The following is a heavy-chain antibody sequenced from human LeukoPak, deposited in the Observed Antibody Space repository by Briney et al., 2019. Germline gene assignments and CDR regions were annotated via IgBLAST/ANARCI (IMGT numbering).Heavy chain of an antibody. CDR3: ARDQEGFDY. J-gene: IGHJ4*02. CDR2: VNPSGDNT. CDR1: GYTFTTYY. V-gene: IGHV1-46*01. Sequence: GASVKVSCKASGYTFTTYYMHWVRQAPGQGLEWMGIVNPSGDNTTHAQKFQGRVTVTRDTSTTTVHMELRGLRSEDTAVYYCARDQEGFDYWGQGTVVTVSS.